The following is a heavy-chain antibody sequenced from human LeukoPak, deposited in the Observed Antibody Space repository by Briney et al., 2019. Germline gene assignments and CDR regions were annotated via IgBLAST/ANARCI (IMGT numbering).Heavy chain of an antibody. V-gene: IGHV3-23*01. J-gene: IGHJ4*02. CDR1: GFTFSSYA. Sequence: PGGSLRLSCAASGFTFSSYAMSWVRQAPGKGLEWVSAISGSGGSTYYADSVKGRFTISRDNSKNTLYLQMNSLRAEDTAVYYCAKGRYYGSGSYYPRAYFDYWGQGTLVTVSS. CDR3: AKGRYYGSGSYYPRAYFDY. D-gene: IGHD3-10*01. CDR2: ISGSGGST.